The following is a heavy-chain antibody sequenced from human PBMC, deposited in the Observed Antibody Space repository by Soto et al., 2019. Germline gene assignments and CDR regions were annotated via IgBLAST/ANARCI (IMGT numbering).Heavy chain of an antibody. CDR2: ISYDGSNK. CDR3: ARDDTFTKKMVRGVIITFAFDI. Sequence: GGSLRLSCAASGFTFSSYAMHWVRQAPGKGLEWVAVISYDGSNKYYADSVKGRFTISRDNSKNTLYLQMNSLRAEDTAVYYCARDDTFTKKMVRGVIITFAFDIWGQGTMVTVSS. D-gene: IGHD3-10*01. V-gene: IGHV3-30-3*01. J-gene: IGHJ3*02. CDR1: GFTFSSYA.